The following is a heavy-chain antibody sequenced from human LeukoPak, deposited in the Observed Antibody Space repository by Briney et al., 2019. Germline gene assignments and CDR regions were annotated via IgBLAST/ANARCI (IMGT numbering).Heavy chain of an antibody. CDR1: GYTFTSYG. J-gene: IGHJ4*02. Sequence: ASVKVSCKASGYTFTSYGISWVRQAPGQGLEWMGWISAYNGNTNYAQKLQGRVTMTTDTSTSTAYMELRSLRSDDTAVYYCARDPSIHYYDSSGYPAYFGYWGQGTLVTVSS. D-gene: IGHD3-22*01. CDR2: ISAYNGNT. CDR3: ARDPSIHYYDSSGYPAYFGY. V-gene: IGHV1-18*01.